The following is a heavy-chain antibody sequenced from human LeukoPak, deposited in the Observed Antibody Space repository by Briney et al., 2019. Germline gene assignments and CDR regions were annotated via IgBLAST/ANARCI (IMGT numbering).Heavy chain of an antibody. CDR3: AKSHRLGYCSGGSCYSGFDY. V-gene: IGHV3-30*18. Sequence: PGGSLRLSCAASGFTFSSYGIHWVRQAPGKGLEWVAVISYDGSNKYYADSVKGRFTISRDNSKNTLYLQMNSLRAGDTAVYYCAKSHRLGYCSGGSCYSGFDYWGQGTLVTVSS. CDR2: ISYDGSNK. CDR1: GFTFSSYG. J-gene: IGHJ4*02. D-gene: IGHD2-15*01.